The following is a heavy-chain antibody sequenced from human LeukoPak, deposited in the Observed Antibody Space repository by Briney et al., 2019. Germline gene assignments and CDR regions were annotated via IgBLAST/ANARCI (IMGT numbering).Heavy chain of an antibody. J-gene: IGHJ3*02. Sequence: PGGSLRLSCAASGVTFSSYAMHWVRQAPGKGLEWVAVISYDGSNKYYADSVKGRFTISRDNAKNSLYLQMNSLRAEDTAVYYCAREALTGAYYYDSSGHDAFDIWGQGTMVTVSS. CDR3: AREALTGAYYYDSSGHDAFDI. CDR2: ISYDGSNK. D-gene: IGHD3-22*01. CDR1: GVTFSSYA. V-gene: IGHV3-30-3*01.